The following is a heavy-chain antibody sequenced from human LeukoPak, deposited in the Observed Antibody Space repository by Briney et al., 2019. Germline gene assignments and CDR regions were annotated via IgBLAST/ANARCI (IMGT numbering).Heavy chain of an antibody. CDR1: GFTFDDYA. CDR3: AKDNYYDSSGYYHDYFDY. J-gene: IGHJ4*02. D-gene: IGHD3-22*01. Sequence: GGSLRLSCAASGFTFDDYAMHWVRQAPGKGLEWVSGISWNSGSIGYADSVKGRFTISRDNAKNSLYLQMNSLRAEDTAVYYCAKDNYYDSSGYYHDYFDYWGQGTLVTVSS. V-gene: IGHV3-9*01. CDR2: ISWNSGSI.